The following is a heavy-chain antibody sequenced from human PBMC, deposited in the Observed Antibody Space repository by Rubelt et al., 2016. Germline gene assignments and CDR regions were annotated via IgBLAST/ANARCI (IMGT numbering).Heavy chain of an antibody. D-gene: IGHD6-13*01. V-gene: IGHV3-7*01. J-gene: IGHJ4*02. CDR3: ARDQYLSSWTEYYFDY. Sequence: VDSVKGRFTISRDNAKNSLYLQMNSLRAEDTAVYYCARDQYLSSWTEYYFDYWGQGTLVTVSS.